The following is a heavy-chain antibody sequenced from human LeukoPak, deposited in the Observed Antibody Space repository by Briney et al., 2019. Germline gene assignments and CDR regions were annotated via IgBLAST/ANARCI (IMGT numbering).Heavy chain of an antibody. D-gene: IGHD6-19*01. V-gene: IGHV3-21*01. CDR3: ARDAGIAVAGTSPESSGY. CDR2: ISSGGSYI. J-gene: IGHJ4*02. CDR1: GFTFSSYS. Sequence: GGSLRLSCAASGFTFSSYSMNWVRQAPGKGLEWVSSISSGGSYIYYADSVKGRFTISRDNAKNSLYLQMDSLRAEDTAVYYCARDAGIAVAGTSPESSGYWGQGTLVTVSS.